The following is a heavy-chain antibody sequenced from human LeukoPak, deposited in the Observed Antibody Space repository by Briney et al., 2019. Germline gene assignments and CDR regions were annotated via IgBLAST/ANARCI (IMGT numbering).Heavy chain of an antibody. CDR3: AKISLVTSQFDY. Sequence: GGSLRLSCAASGITFSTYAMGWVRQAPGKGLEWVSSISNAGISSYYGDSVRGRFTISRDNSKNTLHLQMDSLRDEDTAVYYCAKISLVTSQFDYWGQGTLVTVSS. CDR1: GITFSTYA. V-gene: IGHV3-23*05. D-gene: IGHD4-11*01. CDR2: ISNAGISS. J-gene: IGHJ4*02.